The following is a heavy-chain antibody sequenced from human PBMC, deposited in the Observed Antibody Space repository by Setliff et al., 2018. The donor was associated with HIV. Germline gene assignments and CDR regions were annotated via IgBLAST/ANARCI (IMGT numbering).Heavy chain of an antibody. V-gene: IGHV7-4-1*02. D-gene: IGHD4-17*01. Sequence: ASVKVSCKASGYTFTSYGISWVRQAPGQGLEWMGWIKTDNGSPTYAQGFTGRFVFSVDTSVTTAYLQISSLKAEDTAVYYCARALYGDYGGDLNWLDPWGQGTLVTVSS. J-gene: IGHJ5*02. CDR2: IKTDNGSP. CDR3: ARALYGDYGGDLNWLDP. CDR1: GYTFTSYG.